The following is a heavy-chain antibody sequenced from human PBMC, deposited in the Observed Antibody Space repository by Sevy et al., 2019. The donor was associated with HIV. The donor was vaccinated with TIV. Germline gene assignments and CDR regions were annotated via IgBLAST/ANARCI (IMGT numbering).Heavy chain of an antibody. Sequence: GGSLRLSCTPSGFTSGDYILTWVRQTPGKGLEWVGFIRSKTYGGTTEYAASVKGRFTISRDDSKNVAYLRMNSLKTDETAVDYCTRTSYYYDSGSYYGMDVWGQGTTVTVSS. J-gene: IGHJ6*02. D-gene: IGHD3-10*01. CDR3: TRTSYYYDSGSYYGMDV. CDR1: GFTSGDYI. V-gene: IGHV3-49*04. CDR2: IRSKTYGGTT.